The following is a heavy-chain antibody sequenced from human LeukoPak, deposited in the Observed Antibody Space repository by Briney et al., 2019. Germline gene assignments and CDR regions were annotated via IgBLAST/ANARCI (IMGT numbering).Heavy chain of an antibody. CDR2: IIPIFGTA. V-gene: IGHV1-69*13. CDR3: ARVLWFGELTHFDY. Sequence: ASVKVACKASGGTFSSYAISWVRQAPGQGLEWMGGIIPIFGTANYAQKFQGRVTITADESTRTAYMELSSVRSEDTAVYSCARVLWFGELTHFDYWGQGTLVTVSS. CDR1: GGTFSSYA. D-gene: IGHD3-10*01. J-gene: IGHJ4*02.